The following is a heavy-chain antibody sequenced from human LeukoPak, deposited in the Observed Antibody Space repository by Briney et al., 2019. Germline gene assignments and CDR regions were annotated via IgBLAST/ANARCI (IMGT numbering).Heavy chain of an antibody. CDR1: GYTFTSYY. J-gene: IGHJ5*02. CDR2: INPSGGST. Sequence: GASVKVSCKASGYTFTSYYMHWVRQAPGQGLEWMGIINPSGGSTSYAQKFQGRVTMTRDTSSSTVHMELSSLRSEDTAVYYCARDLLDKVDYYDSSPSWFDPWGQGTLVTVSS. V-gene: IGHV1-46*01. D-gene: IGHD3-22*01. CDR3: ARDLLDKVDYYDSSPSWFDP.